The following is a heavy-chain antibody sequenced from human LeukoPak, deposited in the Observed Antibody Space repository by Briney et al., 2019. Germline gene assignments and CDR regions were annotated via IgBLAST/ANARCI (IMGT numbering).Heavy chain of an antibody. D-gene: IGHD3-3*01. CDR2: IYYSGST. V-gene: IGHV4-39*07. J-gene: IGHJ4*02. CDR3: ARGDFWSGYHFDY. Sequence: SETLSLTCTVSGDSISSNSYYWGWIRQPPGKGLEWIGSIYYSGSTYYNPSLKSRVTISVDTSKNQFSLKLSSVTAADTAVYYCARGDFWSGYHFDYWGQGTLVTVSS. CDR1: GDSISSNSYY.